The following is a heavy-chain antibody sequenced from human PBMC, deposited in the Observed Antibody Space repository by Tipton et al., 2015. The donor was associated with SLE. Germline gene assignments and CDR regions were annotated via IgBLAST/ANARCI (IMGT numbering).Heavy chain of an antibody. D-gene: IGHD3-3*01. CDR3: ARDLDFWT. Sequence: TLSLTCTVSGGSISSSSYYWGWIRQPPGKGLEWIGSIYYSGSTYYNPSLKSRVTISVDTSKNQFSLKLSPVTAADTAVYFCARDLDFWTWGQGTLVTVSS. CDR1: GGSISSSSYY. V-gene: IGHV4-39*07. CDR2: IYYSGST. J-gene: IGHJ5*02.